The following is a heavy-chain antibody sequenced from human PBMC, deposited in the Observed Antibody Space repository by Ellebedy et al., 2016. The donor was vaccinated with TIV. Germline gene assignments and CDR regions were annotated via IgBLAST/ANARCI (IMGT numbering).Heavy chain of an antibody. D-gene: IGHD2/OR15-2a*01. V-gene: IGHV4-39*07. CDR3: VRDHLYCNIDCHPFDF. CDR1: GGSISRDYS. CDR2: IFSSGSL. J-gene: IGHJ4*02. Sequence: SETLSLXCNVSGGSISRDYSRAWIRQSPGKGLEWIASIFSSGSLYQNPSLQSRVTVSVDTSKDQFFLKMNSVTAADTAVYYCVRDHLYCNIDCHPFDFWGPGTLVTVSS.